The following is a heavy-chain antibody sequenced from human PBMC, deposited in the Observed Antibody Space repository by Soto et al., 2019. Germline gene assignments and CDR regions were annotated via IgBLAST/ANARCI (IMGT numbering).Heavy chain of an antibody. CDR2: IIPILGLA. CDR3: ASYCSGGNCNRNWLDS. J-gene: IGHJ5*01. Sequence: SVKVSCKVSGGSFTSDTISWVRQAPGQGLEWMGRIIPILGLANYAQKFQGRLTITADKSTNTAYMELSSLRSEDTAVYYCASYCSGGNCNRNWLDSWGQGTLVTVSS. V-gene: IGHV1-69*02. D-gene: IGHD2-15*01. CDR1: GGSFTSDT.